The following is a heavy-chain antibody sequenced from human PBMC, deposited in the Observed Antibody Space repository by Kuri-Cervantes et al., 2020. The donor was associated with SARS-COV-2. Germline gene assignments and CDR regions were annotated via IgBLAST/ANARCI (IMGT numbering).Heavy chain of an antibody. J-gene: IGHJ4*02. V-gene: IGHV3-48*03. CDR2: ITKISSTK. CDR1: AFTFSSCD. Sequence: GESLKISCAGCAFTFSSCDMYWVRQAPGKGLEWVSHITKISSTKYYAGSVKGRFTISRDNAKNSLYLQMNSLRAEDTAVYYCAREGEYCSSTSCYTGDYWGQGTLVTVSS. D-gene: IGHD2-2*02. CDR3: AREGEYCSSTSCYTGDY.